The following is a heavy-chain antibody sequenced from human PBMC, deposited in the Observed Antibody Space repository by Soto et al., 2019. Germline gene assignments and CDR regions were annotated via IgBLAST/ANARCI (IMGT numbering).Heavy chain of an antibody. CDR2: INPIGGST. CDR3: ARRNGISDAFDI. D-gene: IGHD2-15*01. Sequence: ASVKVSCKASGYTFTSYYMHWVRQAPEQGLEWVGIINPIGGSTSYAQKFQGRVTMTRDTSTSTVYMELSSLIFEDTAVYYCARRNGISDAFDIWGQGTMVTVSS. V-gene: IGHV1-46*03. J-gene: IGHJ3*02. CDR1: GYTFTSYY.